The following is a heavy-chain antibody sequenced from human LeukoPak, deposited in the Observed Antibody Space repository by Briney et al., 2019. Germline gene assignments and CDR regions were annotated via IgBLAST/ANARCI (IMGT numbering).Heavy chain of an antibody. D-gene: IGHD6-25*01. Sequence: GGSLRLSCAASGFTFSSFPMSWVRQAPGKGLQWVSGITGRGGNTYYADSVEGRFIISRDNSKNTLSLQMDSLRAEDTAIYYCARDRAAFDSWGQGTLVTVSS. V-gene: IGHV3-23*01. CDR2: ITGRGGNT. J-gene: IGHJ4*02. CDR1: GFTFSSFP. CDR3: ARDRAAFDS.